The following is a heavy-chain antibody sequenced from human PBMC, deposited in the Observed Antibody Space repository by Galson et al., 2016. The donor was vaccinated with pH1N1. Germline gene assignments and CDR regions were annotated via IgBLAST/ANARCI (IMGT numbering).Heavy chain of an antibody. CDR2: VHMTGGI. V-gene: IGHV4-4*07. Sequence: ETLSLTCSVSGASMKSYYWSWIRHPAEKTLEWIGRVHMTGGITYNPSLKSRVTMSVETSKNQLSLTLTSVTAADTAVYYCARARPTWDLLADVFDIWGQGIMVTVSS. D-gene: IGHD1-26*01. CDR3: ARARPTWDLLADVFDI. CDR1: GASMKSYY. J-gene: IGHJ3*02.